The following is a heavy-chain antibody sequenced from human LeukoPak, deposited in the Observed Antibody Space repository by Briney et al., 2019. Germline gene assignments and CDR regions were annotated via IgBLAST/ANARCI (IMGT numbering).Heavy chain of an antibody. CDR1: GDSISSGSFC. D-gene: IGHD3-22*01. V-gene: IGHV4-61*02. CDR2: ISSSGST. CDR3: ARGPYSYDSSGAFDI. J-gene: IGHJ3*02. Sequence: SETLSLTCTVSGDSISSGSFCWSWIRQPAGKGLEWIGRISSSGSTNYNPSLKSRVTISVDTSKNQFSLKLSSVTAADTAVYFCARGPYSYDSSGAFDIWGQGTMVTVSS.